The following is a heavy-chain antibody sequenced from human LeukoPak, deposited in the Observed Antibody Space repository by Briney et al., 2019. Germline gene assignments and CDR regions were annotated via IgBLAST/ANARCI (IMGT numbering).Heavy chain of an antibody. CDR1: GFTFSTSW. Sequence: GGSQRLSCEGSGFTFSTSWMHWVRQAPGKGLGWVSRIDSDGSRITYADSVKGRFTISRDNAKNTVYLQMNSLRAEDTAVYYCARGRSGSYGFFDYWSLGNLVTVSS. D-gene: IGHD3-10*01. V-gene: IGHV3-74*03. J-gene: IGHJ4*02. CDR3: ARGRSGSYGFFDY. CDR2: IDSDGSRI.